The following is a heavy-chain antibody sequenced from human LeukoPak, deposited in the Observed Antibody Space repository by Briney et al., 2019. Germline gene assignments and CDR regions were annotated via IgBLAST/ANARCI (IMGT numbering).Heavy chain of an antibody. D-gene: IGHD1-26*01. Sequence: PSETLSLACAVYGGSFSGFYWSWIRQPPGKGLEWIGEIDHSGSTTYNPSLKSRVTIAVDTSKNQFSLKLSSVTAADTAVYYCARDPASKSLVGATLDYWGQGTLVTVSS. CDR3: ARDPASKSLVGATLDY. CDR2: IDHSGST. CDR1: GGSFSGFY. J-gene: IGHJ4*02. V-gene: IGHV4-34*01.